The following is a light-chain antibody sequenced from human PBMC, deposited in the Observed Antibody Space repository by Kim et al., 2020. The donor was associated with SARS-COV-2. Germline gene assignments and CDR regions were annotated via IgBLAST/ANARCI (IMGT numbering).Light chain of an antibody. Sequence: GQRLTISCAGSSSNIGRYSVNWYQQLPGKAPTILIYINSQRPSGVPDRFSGSKSGTSASLAISGLQPEDEADYYCVAWDDSLNGCVFGTGTKVTVL. CDR2: INS. CDR3: VAWDDSLNGCV. CDR1: SSNIGRYS. J-gene: IGLJ1*01. V-gene: IGLV1-44*01.